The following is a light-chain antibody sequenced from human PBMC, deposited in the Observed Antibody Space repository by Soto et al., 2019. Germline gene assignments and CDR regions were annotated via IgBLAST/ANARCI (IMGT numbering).Light chain of an antibody. Sequence: QSALTQPRSVSGSPGQSVTISCTGTSSDVGRYNFVSWYQQHPDKAPKLMIYDVIKRPSGVPDRFSGSKSGNTASLTISGLRAEDEADYYCTSYTSSSTYVFGTGTQLTVL. V-gene: IGLV2-11*01. J-gene: IGLJ7*01. CDR3: TSYTSSSTYV. CDR1: SSDVGRYNF. CDR2: DVI.